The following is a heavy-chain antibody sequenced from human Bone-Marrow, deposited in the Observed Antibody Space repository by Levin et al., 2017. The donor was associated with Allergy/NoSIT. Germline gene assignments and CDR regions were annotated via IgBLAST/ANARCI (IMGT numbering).Heavy chain of an antibody. CDR2: INSNGGST. J-gene: IGHJ4*02. CDR1: GFTFSAHG. D-gene: IGHD6-13*01. V-gene: IGHV3-64D*06. CDR3: VRGWYNFDY. Sequence: PGGSLRLSCSASGFTFSAHGMHWVRQAPGKGLEYVSAINSNGGSTYYADSVKGRFTISRDGSKNTLYLQMSSLRAEDTAVYFCVRGWYNFDYWGQGTLITVSS.